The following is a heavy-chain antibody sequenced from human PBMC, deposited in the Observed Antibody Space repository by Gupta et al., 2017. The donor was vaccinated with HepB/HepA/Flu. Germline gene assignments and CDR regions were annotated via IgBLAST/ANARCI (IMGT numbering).Heavy chain of an antibody. V-gene: IGHV3-23*01. J-gene: IGHJ4*02. CDR3: AKGGLNYFGS. Sequence: EVQLLESGGGLVQPGGSLRLSCTASGLTFCSPGMSWVRQAPGKGLEWVSVITNGGGSTYYAESVKGRFTISRDNSKNTLYLQMNSLRVDDTAVYYCAKGGLNYFGSWGQGTLVTVSS. D-gene: IGHD1-26*01. CDR1: GLTFCSPG. CDR2: ITNGGGST.